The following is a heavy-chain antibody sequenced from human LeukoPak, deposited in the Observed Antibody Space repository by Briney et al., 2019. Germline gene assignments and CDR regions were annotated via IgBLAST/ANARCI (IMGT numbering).Heavy chain of an antibody. CDR2: VNPDSGGT. Sequence: ASVTVSFKASGSTFTGYYIHWVRQAPGQGLEWMGRVNPDSGGTNFGQRFQGRVTMTRDTSISTAFMELNRLTSGDTAVYYCARDLTDRSAYYAPFDYWGQGTLVTVSS. V-gene: IGHV1-2*02. D-gene: IGHD3-22*01. CDR3: ARDLTDRSAYYAPFDY. J-gene: IGHJ4*02. CDR1: GSTFTGYY.